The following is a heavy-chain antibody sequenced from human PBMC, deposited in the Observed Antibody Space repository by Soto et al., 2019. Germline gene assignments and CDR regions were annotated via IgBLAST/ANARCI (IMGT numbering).Heavy chain of an antibody. D-gene: IGHD2-2*01. CDR3: TRDLAWGYCSSTSCPTGFDY. CDR2: IRSKAYGGTT. V-gene: IGHV3-49*04. CDR1: GFTFGVYA. Sequence: GSLGLSCTACGFTFGVYAMSWVRQAPGKGLEWVGFIRSKAYGGTTEYAASVKGRFTISRDDSKSIAYLQMNSLKTEDTAVYYCTRDLAWGYCSSTSCPTGFDYWGQGTLVTVSS. J-gene: IGHJ4*02.